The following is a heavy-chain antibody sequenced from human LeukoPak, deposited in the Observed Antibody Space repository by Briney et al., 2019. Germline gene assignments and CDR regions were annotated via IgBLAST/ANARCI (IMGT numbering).Heavy chain of an antibody. CDR2: INHSGST. CDR3: ARGPSLLPFDY. CDR1: GGSFSGYY. D-gene: IGHD2-15*01. J-gene: IGHJ4*02. Sequence: SETLSLTCAVYGGSFSGYYWSWIRQPPGKGLEWIGEINHSGSTNYNPSLKSRVTISVDTSKNQFSLKLSSVTAADTAVYYCARGPSLLPFDYWGQGTLVTVSS. V-gene: IGHV4-34*01.